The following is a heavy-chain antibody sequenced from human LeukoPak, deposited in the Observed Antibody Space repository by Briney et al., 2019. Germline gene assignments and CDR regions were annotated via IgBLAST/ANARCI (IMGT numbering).Heavy chain of an antibody. CDR2: IYSGGST. D-gene: IGHD2-21*01. Sequence: GGSLRLSCAASGFSVSSNYMSWVRQAPGKGLEWVSVIYSGGSTYYADSVKGRLTISRDNSKNTLYLQMNSLRAEDTAVYYCHIWSGDYWGQGTLVTVSS. CDR1: GFSVSSNY. CDR3: HIWSGDY. J-gene: IGHJ4*02. V-gene: IGHV3-53*01.